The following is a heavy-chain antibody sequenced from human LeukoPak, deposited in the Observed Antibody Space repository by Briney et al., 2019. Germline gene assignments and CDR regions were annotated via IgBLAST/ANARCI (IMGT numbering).Heavy chain of an antibody. J-gene: IGHJ3*02. CDR2: MNPRDNT. CDR1: GYTSTSPD. V-gene: IGHV1-8*01. Sequence: ASVKVSCKASGYTSTSPDINWVRQATGRGLEWLGWMNPRDNTGYAQRFQGRVTLTRDRSTNTAYMELSGLTSEDTAVYYCARYTQNYGFDIWGQGTKVTVSA. D-gene: IGHD2/OR15-2a*01. CDR3: ARYTQNYGFDI.